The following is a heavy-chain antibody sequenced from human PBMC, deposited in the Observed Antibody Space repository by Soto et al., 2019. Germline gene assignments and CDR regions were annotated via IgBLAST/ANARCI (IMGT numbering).Heavy chain of an antibody. Sequence: PGGSLRLSCAASGFTFSSYWMSWVRQAPGKGPEWVANIKFDGSVKQYVDSVRGRFSISRDNSRNSLFLQMNSLRAGDTAIYYCVKDGGYCSSSTCYSPRNHYFDSWGQGTLVTVSS. D-gene: IGHD2-2*01. V-gene: IGHV3-7*03. CDR2: IKFDGSVK. CDR1: GFTFSSYW. CDR3: VKDGGYCSSSTCYSPRNHYFDS. J-gene: IGHJ4*02.